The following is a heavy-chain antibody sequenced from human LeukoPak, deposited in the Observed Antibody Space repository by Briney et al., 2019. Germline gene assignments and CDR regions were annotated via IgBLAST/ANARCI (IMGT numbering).Heavy chain of an antibody. CDR1: GFTFSSYW. J-gene: IGHJ6*03. CDR2: IKQDGSEK. CDR3: ARGGISAPYDFWSGYYNRRDYYYYMDV. D-gene: IGHD3-3*01. Sequence: PGGSLRLSCAASGFTFSSYWMSWVRQAPGKGLEWVANIKQDGSEKYYVDSVKGRFTISRDNAKNSLYLQMNSLRAEDTAVYYCARGGISAPYDFWSGYYNRRDYYYYMDVWGKGTTVTVSS. V-gene: IGHV3-7*01.